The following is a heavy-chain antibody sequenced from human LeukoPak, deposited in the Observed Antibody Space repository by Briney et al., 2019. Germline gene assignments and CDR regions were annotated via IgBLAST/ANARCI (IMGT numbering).Heavy chain of an antibody. CDR1: GGTFSSYA. Sequence: GASVKVSCKASGGTFSSYAISWVRQAPGQGLEWMGGIFLILGTANYAQKFQGRVTITADKSTSTAYMELSSLRSEDTAVYYCARETHTMARGVIKGSNWFDPWGQGTLVTVSS. V-gene: IGHV1-69*06. J-gene: IGHJ5*02. CDR3: ARETHTMARGVIKGSNWFDP. CDR2: IFLILGTA. D-gene: IGHD3-10*01.